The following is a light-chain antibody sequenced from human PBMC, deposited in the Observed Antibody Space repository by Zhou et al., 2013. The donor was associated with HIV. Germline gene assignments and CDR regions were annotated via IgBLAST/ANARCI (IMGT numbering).Light chain of an antibody. CDR1: QSLVNTDGNTY. V-gene: IGKV2-30*01. CDR2: KVS. J-gene: IGKJ1*01. Sequence: DIVMTQSPVSLPVTLGQPASISCRSSQSLVNTDGNTYLNWFHQRPGQSPRRLIHKVSNRDSGVPDRFSGSGSGTDFTLEISRVEAEDVGIYYCMQGIHLPRTFGQGTKVEIK. CDR3: MQGIHLPRT.